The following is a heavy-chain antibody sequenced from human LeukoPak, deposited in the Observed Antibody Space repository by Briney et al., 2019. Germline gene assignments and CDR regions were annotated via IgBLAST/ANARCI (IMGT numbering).Heavy chain of an antibody. CDR3: ARHSSYYGNFDY. Sequence: SETLSLTCTVSGGSISSSSYYWGWIRQPPGKGLEWIGSIYHSGSSYYNPSLKSRITISEDTSKNQFSLKLSSVTAADTAVYYCARHSSYYGNFDYWGQGTLVTVSS. CDR2: IYHSGSS. V-gene: IGHV4-39*01. CDR1: GGSISSSSYY. J-gene: IGHJ4*02. D-gene: IGHD3-10*01.